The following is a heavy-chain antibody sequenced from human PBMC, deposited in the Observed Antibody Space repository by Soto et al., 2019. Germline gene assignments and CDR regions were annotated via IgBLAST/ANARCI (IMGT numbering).Heavy chain of an antibody. Sequence: GGSLRLSCAASGFTFSNYWMSWVRQAPGKGLEWVANIKQDGGDQYYVDSVKGRFSISRDNAKNSLYLQMNSLRAEDTAVYYCARDEPIDYSGQGTLVTVSS. J-gene: IGHJ4*02. CDR1: GFTFSNYW. CDR3: ARDEPIDY. CDR2: IKQDGGDQ. V-gene: IGHV3-7*03.